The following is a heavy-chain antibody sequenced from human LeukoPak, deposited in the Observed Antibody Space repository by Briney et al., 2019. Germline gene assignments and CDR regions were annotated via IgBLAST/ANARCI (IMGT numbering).Heavy chain of an antibody. D-gene: IGHD6-19*01. CDR2: IHPPDSNT. Sequence: GESLKISCKGSGYSFTSHWIGWVRQMPGKGLELMGIIHPPDSNTRYSPSFQGQVTISVDKSISTAYLQWSSLKDSDSAMYYCAKQGGDSSSGNWQTLDNWGQGTLVTVSS. CDR3: AKQGGDSSSGNWQTLDN. J-gene: IGHJ4*02. V-gene: IGHV5-51*01. CDR1: GYSFTSHW.